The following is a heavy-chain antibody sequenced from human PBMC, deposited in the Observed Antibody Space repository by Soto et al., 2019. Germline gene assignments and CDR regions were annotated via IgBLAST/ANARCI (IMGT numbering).Heavy chain of an antibody. Sequence: GGSLGLSCAASGFTFSSYSMNWVRQAPGKGLEWVSYISSSSSTIYYADSVKGRFTISRDNAKNSLYLQMNSLRAEDTAVYYCARGSNHFDYWGQGTLVTVSS. CDR3: ARGSNHFDY. V-gene: IGHV3-48*01. J-gene: IGHJ4*02. CDR1: GFTFSSYS. D-gene: IGHD4-4*01. CDR2: ISSSSSTI.